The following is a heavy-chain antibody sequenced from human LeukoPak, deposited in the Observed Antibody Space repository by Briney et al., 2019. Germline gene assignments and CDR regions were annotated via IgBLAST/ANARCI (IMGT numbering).Heavy chain of an antibody. J-gene: IGHJ4*02. Sequence: GGSLRLSCAAAGFTVSSNYMSWVRQAPGKGLEWVSVIYSGGSTYYADSVKGRLTISRDNSKNTLYLQMNSLRAEDTAVYYCATGPYSSSWYPPLDYWGQGTLVTVSS. V-gene: IGHV3-53*01. CDR3: ATGPYSSSWYPPLDY. D-gene: IGHD6-13*01. CDR2: IYSGGST. CDR1: GFTVSSNY.